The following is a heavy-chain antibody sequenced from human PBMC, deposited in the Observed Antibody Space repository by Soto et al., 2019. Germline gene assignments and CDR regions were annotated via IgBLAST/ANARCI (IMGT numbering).Heavy chain of an antibody. D-gene: IGHD2-21*02. CDR1: GFTFSSYG. CDR3: AKFAPGGDWPTHDDY. V-gene: IGHV3-30*18. J-gene: IGHJ4*02. Sequence: GGSLRLSCAASGFTFSSYGMHWVRQAPGKGLEWVAVISYDGSNKYYADSVKGRFTISRDNSKNTLYLQMNSLRAEDTAVYYCAKFAPGGDWPTHDDYWGQGTLVTVSS. CDR2: ISYDGSNK.